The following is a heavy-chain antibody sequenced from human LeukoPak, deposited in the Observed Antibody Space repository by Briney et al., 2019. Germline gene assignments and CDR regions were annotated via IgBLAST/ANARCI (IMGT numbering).Heavy chain of an antibody. CDR1: GFTLSSYA. J-gene: IGHJ4*02. V-gene: IGHV3-23*01. CDR3: AKDYSSGWYGGGYLDY. D-gene: IGHD6-19*01. CDR2: ISGSGGST. Sequence: GGSLRLSCAASGFTLSSYAMSWVRQAPGKGLEWVSAISGSGGSTYYADSVKGRFTISRDNSKNTLYLQMNSLRAEDTAVYYCAKDYSSGWYGGGYLDYWGQGTLVTVSS.